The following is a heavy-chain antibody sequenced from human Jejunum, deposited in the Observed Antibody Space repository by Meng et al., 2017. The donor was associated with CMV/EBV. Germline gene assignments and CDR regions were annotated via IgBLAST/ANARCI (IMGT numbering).Heavy chain of an antibody. CDR3: AGEGYCISTGCYTSDAFDI. Sequence: YGMSWVRQAPGKGLEYVSAITWNGGSTDYADSVKGRFTISRDNAKNSLYLQMNSLRAEDTAVYYCAGEGYCISTGCYTSDAFDIWGQGTMVTVSS. CDR1: YG. J-gene: IGHJ3*02. V-gene: IGHV3-20*03. CDR2: ITWNGGST. D-gene: IGHD2-2*02.